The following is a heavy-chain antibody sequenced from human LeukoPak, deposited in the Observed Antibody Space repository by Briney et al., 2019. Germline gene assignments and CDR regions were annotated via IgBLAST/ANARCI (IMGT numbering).Heavy chain of an antibody. Sequence: GGSLRLSCAASGFTFSSYSMNWVRQAPGKGLEWVSSISSSSSYIYYTDSLKGRFTISRDNAKNSLYLQMNSLRAEDTAVYYCAIASSGIFGVLNGRFDYWGQGTLVTVSS. CDR1: GFTFSSYS. V-gene: IGHV3-21*04. CDR2: ISSSSSYI. CDR3: AIASSGIFGVLNGRFDY. J-gene: IGHJ4*02. D-gene: IGHD3-3*01.